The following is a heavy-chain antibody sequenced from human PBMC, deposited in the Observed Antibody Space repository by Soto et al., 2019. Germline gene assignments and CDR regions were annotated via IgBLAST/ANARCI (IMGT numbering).Heavy chain of an antibody. CDR3: ARGGYYTFWNGSIGTY. D-gene: IGHD3-3*01. CDR2: ISNDGRNK. J-gene: IGHJ4*02. CDR1: QFTFSSFT. V-gene: IGHV3-30-3*01. Sequence: QLPLVESGGGVVQPGKSLRVSCAASQFTFSSFTMHWVRQAPGKGLEWVAVISNDGRNKFYADSVKGRFTISRDNSKNTVILQMNSLTAEDTAVYYCARGGYYTFWNGSIGTYWGQGTLVTVSS.